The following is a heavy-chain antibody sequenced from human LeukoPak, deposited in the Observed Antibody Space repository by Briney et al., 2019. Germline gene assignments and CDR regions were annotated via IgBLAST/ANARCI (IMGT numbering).Heavy chain of an antibody. Sequence: GASVKVSCKAPGYTFTGYYMHWVRQAPGQGLEWMGWINPNSGGTNYAQKFQGRVTMTRDTSISTAYMELSRLRSDDTAVYYCARDSGDYYGSGIFRWFDPWGQGTLVTVSS. CDR1: GYTFTGYY. CDR3: ARDSGDYYGSGIFRWFDP. V-gene: IGHV1-2*02. CDR2: INPNSGGT. J-gene: IGHJ5*02. D-gene: IGHD3-10*01.